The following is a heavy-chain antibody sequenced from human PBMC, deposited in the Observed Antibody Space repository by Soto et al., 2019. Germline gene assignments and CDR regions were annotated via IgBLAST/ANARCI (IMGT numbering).Heavy chain of an antibody. CDR1: GFTFSSYW. Sequence: EVQLVESGGGLVQPGGSLRLSCVGSGFTFSSYWMHWVRQVPGKGPVWVSRINSAGSASSYVDFVKGRFTVSRDNAKNTLCLEMNSLSAEDTAVYYCATGGYSYGWGYWGQGTLVTVSS. J-gene: IGHJ4*02. CDR2: INSAGSAS. V-gene: IGHV3-74*01. CDR3: ATGGYSYGWGY. D-gene: IGHD5-18*01.